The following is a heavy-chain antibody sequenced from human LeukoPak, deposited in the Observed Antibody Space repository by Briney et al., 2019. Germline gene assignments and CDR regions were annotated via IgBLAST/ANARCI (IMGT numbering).Heavy chain of an antibody. CDR2: IYYSGST. Sequence: SQTLSLTCTVSGGSISSGGYYWSWIRQHPGKGLEWIGYIYYSGSTYYNPSLKSRVTILVDTSKNQFSLKLSSVTAADTAVYYCARVGVLEWLSNNWFDPWGQGTLVTVSS. J-gene: IGHJ5*02. V-gene: IGHV4-31*03. D-gene: IGHD3-3*01. CDR1: GGSISSGGYY. CDR3: ARVGVLEWLSNNWFDP.